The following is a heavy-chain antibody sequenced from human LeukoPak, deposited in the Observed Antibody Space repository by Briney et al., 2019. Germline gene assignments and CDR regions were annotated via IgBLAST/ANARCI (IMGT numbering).Heavy chain of an antibody. D-gene: IGHD3-16*02. J-gene: IGHJ4*02. CDR3: AREHCAGGYCYFLDY. CDR1: DYPISSGYF. V-gene: IGHV4-38-2*02. CDR2: ISHSGST. Sequence: PSETLSLTCSVTDYPISSGYFWGWIRQPPQRGLEWIATISHSGSTYFNPSLKSRVIVSIDASKNQFSLNLTSVTAADTAVYYFAREHCAGGYCYFLDYWGQGTLVTVSS.